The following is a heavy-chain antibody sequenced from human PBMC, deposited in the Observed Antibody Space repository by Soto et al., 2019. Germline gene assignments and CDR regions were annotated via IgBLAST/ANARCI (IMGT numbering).Heavy chain of an antibody. Sequence: GGSLRLSCAASGFTFSNSWMPWVRQAPGKGLVWVSRINGDGGSTTYADSVKGRFTISRDNAKNTLYLQMNNLRAEDTAVYYCAREGGNYFYGMDVWGQGTTVTVSS. CDR1: GFTFSNSW. CDR2: INGDGGST. V-gene: IGHV3-74*01. CDR3: AREGGNYFYGMDV. J-gene: IGHJ6*02.